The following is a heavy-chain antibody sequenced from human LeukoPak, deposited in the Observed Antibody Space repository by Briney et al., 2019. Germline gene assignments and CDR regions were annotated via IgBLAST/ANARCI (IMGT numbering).Heavy chain of an antibody. V-gene: IGHV1-18*01. Sequence: ASVTVSFTASGYTFTSYGISWVRQAPGQGLEWMGWISAYNGNTNYAQKLQGRVTMTTDTSTSTAYMELRSLRSDDTAVYYCARVPYGGNSGLAFDYWGQGTLVTVSS. J-gene: IGHJ4*02. CDR2: ISAYNGNT. CDR3: ARVPYGGNSGLAFDY. D-gene: IGHD4-23*01. CDR1: GYTFTSYG.